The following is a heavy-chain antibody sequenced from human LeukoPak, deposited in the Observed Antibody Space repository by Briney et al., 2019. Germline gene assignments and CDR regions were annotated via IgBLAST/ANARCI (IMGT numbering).Heavy chain of an antibody. D-gene: IGHD1-26*01. Sequence: PSETLSLTCTVSGGSISSYYWSWIRQPPGKGLEWIGHIYYSGGTNYNPSLRSRVTISVDTSKNQFSLKLSSVTAADTAVYYCARRISGSSTNWFDPWGQGTLVTVSS. CDR2: IYYSGGT. CDR1: GGSISSYY. V-gene: IGHV4-59*01. J-gene: IGHJ5*02. CDR3: ARRISGSSTNWFDP.